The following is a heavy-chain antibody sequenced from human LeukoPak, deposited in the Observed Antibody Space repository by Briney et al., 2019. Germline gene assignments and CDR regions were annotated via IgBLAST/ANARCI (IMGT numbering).Heavy chain of an antibody. CDR3: AKDTYYDILTGYHGD. D-gene: IGHD3-9*01. V-gene: IGHV3-9*01. Sequence: GGSLRLSCAASGFTFDDYAMHWVRQAPGKGLEWVSGISWNSGSIGYADSVKGRFTISRDNAKNSLYLQMNSLRAEDTALYYCAKDTYYDILTGYHGDSGQGTLVTVSS. CDR2: ISWNSGSI. J-gene: IGHJ4*02. CDR1: GFTFDDYA.